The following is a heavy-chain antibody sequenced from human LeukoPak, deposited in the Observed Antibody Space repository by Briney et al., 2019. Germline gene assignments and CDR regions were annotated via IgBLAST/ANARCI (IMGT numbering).Heavy chain of an antibody. CDR2: INHSGST. D-gene: IGHD3-10*01. CDR1: GGSFSDYY. Sequence: PSETLSLTCAVYGGSFSDYYWSWIRQPPGKGLEWIGEINHSGSTNYNPSLKSRVTISVDTSKNQFSLKLSSVTAADTAVYYCARGGELLWFGELWRGGFDYWGQGTLVTVSS. J-gene: IGHJ4*02. CDR3: ARGGELLWFGELWRGGFDY. V-gene: IGHV4-34*01.